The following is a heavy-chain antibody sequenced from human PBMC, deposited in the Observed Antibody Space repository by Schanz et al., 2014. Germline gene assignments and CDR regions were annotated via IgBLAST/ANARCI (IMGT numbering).Heavy chain of an antibody. Sequence: EVQLLESGGGLVRPGGSLRLSCAASGFTFSSYTMNWVRHAPGKGLEWVSAISGSGGSTVYADSVKGRFTISRDNYKNTLYLQMNSLSAEDTAVYFCARPFLGYYGDRAYWGQGTLLTVSS. J-gene: IGHJ4*02. V-gene: IGHV3-23*01. D-gene: IGHD4-17*01. CDR1: GFTFSSYT. CDR3: ARPFLGYYGDRAY. CDR2: ISGSGGST.